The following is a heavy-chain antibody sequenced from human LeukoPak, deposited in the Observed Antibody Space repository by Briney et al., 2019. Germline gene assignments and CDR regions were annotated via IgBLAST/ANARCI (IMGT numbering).Heavy chain of an antibody. CDR1: GFTFSNYW. Sequence: PGGSLRLSCAASGFTFSNYWMSWVRQAPGKGLEWVANIKQDGSEEYYVDSVKGRFTISRDNAKNSLYLQMHSLRDEDTAVYYCARRRNYGWIDYWGQGTLVTDSS. CDR3: ARRRNYGWIDY. CDR2: IKQDGSEE. D-gene: IGHD3-10*01. J-gene: IGHJ4*02. V-gene: IGHV3-7*01.